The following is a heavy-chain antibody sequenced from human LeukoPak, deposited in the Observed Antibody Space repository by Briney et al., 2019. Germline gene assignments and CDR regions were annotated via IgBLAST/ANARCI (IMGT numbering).Heavy chain of an antibody. CDR3: AKIIAAAGYYYYYYMDV. D-gene: IGHD6-13*01. Sequence: GGSLRLSCAASGFTFSSYGMHWVRQAPGKGLEWVAFIRYDGSNKYYADSVKGRFTISRDKSKNTLYLQMNSLRAEDTAVYYCAKIIAAAGYYYYYYMDVWGRGTTVTVSS. CDR1: GFTFSSYG. CDR2: IRYDGSNK. V-gene: IGHV3-30*02. J-gene: IGHJ6*03.